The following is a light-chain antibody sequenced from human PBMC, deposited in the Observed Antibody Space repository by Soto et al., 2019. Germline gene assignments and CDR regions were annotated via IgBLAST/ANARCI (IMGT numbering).Light chain of an antibody. CDR1: NSNIGSNT. CDR2: SNN. Sequence: QSVLTQPASVSGSLGQSITISCSGSNSNIGSNTVNWYQQLPGTAPKRLIYSNNQRPSGVPDRISGSKSGTSASLAISGLQSEDEADYYCAAWDDSLNAYVFGTGTKVTVL. CDR3: AAWDDSLNAYV. J-gene: IGLJ1*01. V-gene: IGLV1-44*01.